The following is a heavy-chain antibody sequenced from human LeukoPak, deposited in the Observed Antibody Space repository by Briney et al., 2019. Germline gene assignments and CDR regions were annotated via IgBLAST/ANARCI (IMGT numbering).Heavy chain of an antibody. CDR3: ARPMVRGAIGAFDI. CDR2: IYPGDSDT. J-gene: IGHJ3*02. V-gene: IGHV5-51*01. CDR1: GYRFTNYW. D-gene: IGHD3-10*01. Sequence: GESLRISCKGFGYRFTNYWIGWVRQMPGKGLEWMGIIYPGDSDTRYSPSFQGQVTISADKSNSTAYLQWSSLKASDTAMYYCARPMVRGAIGAFDIWGQGTMVTVSS.